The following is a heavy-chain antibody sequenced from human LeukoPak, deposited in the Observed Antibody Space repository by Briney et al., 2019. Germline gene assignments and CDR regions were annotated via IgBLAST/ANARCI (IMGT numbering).Heavy chain of an antibody. CDR2: IYYSGST. Sequence: SETLSLTCTVSGGSISSYYWRWIRQPPGKGLEWIGYIYYSGSTNYNPSLKSRVTISVDTSKNQFSLKLSSVTAADTAVYYCARVYGYSGSLFFDDWGQGTLVTVSS. CDR1: GGSISSYY. J-gene: IGHJ4*02. D-gene: IGHD6-6*01. V-gene: IGHV4-59*01. CDR3: ARVYGYSGSLFFDD.